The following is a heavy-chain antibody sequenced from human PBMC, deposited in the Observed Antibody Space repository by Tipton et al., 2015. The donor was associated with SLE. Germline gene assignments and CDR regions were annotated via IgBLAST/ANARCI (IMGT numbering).Heavy chain of an antibody. CDR3: ARVTTNVDP. CDR2: IYDTETT. D-gene: IGHD4-11*01. Sequence: TLSLTCPVSGGSISGGNYYWHWIRQHPRKGLEWIGYIYDTETTYYNPSLKSRVTISVDPSKNQFSLKLTSVTAADTGVYYCARVTTNVDPWGQGTLVTVSS. V-gene: IGHV4-30-4*01. CDR1: GGSISGGNYY. J-gene: IGHJ5*02.